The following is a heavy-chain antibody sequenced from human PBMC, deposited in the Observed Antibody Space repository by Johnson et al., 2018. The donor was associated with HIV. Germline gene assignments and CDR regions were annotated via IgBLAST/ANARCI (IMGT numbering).Heavy chain of an antibody. Sequence: QVQLVESGGGVVQPGRSLRLSCAASGFTFSSYAMHWVRQAPGKGLEWVAVISYDGGNKYYADSVKGRFTISRDNSKNTLYLQMNSLSAEDTAVYYCARDPYGSGPYVAFDIWGQGTMVTVSS. CDR1: GFTFSSYA. J-gene: IGHJ3*02. V-gene: IGHV3-30*04. CDR2: ISYDGGNK. CDR3: ARDPYGSGPYVAFDI. D-gene: IGHD3-10*01.